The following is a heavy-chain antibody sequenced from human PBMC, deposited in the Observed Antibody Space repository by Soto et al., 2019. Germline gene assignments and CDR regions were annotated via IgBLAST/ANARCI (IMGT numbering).Heavy chain of an antibody. D-gene: IGHD3-16*02. V-gene: IGHV3-30*03. CDR1: GFTFNNFA. CDR3: ATYHDDEWESYRHRY. CDR2: ISYDGGDK. J-gene: IGHJ4*02. Sequence: GGSLRLSCAASGFTFNNFAMHWVRQAPGKGLEWVAVISYDGGDKYYADSVKGRFAISRDNSKGTLFLHMNSLGAEDTAVYYCATYHDDEWESYRHRYWGQGTLVTAPQ.